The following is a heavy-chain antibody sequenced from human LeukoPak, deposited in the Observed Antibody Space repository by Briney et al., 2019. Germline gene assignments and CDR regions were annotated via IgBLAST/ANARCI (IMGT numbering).Heavy chain of an antibody. V-gene: IGHV3-23*01. D-gene: IGHD6-19*01. Sequence: GGSLRLSCVGSGFTFRSHAMSWVRQAPEKGLEFVSGIYENGGTTYYADSVKGRFTISRDNAKNSLYLQMNSLRAEDTAVYYCARDSSGWYYFDYWGQGTLVTVSS. CDR3: ARDSSGWYYFDY. CDR2: IYENGGTT. J-gene: IGHJ4*02. CDR1: GFTFRSHA.